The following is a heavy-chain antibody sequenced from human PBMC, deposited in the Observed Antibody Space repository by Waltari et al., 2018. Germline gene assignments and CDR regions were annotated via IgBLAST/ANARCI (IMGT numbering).Heavy chain of an antibody. D-gene: IGHD3-22*01. CDR3: ARDPGYYDISGYPAYFDY. J-gene: IGHJ4*02. V-gene: IGHV4-38-2*02. Sequence: QVQLQESGPGLVKPSETLSLTCTVSGYSISSGYYWGWIRQPPGKGLEWIGSIYFSGSTYYNPSLKSRVTISVDTSKNQFSLKLSSVTAADTAVYYCARDPGYYDISGYPAYFDYWGQGTLVTVSS. CDR1: GYSISSGYY. CDR2: IYFSGST.